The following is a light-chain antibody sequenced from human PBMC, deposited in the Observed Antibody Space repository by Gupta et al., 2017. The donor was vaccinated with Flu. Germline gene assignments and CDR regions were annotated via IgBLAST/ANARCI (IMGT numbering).Light chain of an antibody. J-gene: IGKJ1*01. V-gene: IGKV1-17*01. CDR2: AAS. Sequence: DIQMTLSPASLSASVGARVTIRCRGRQGIRNDVGWYQQKPGKAPKRLIYAASSLHSGVPSRFSGSGSGTEFSLTISSLQPEDFATYYCLQHSTYPRTFGQGTKVEIK. CDR1: QGIRND. CDR3: LQHSTYPRT.